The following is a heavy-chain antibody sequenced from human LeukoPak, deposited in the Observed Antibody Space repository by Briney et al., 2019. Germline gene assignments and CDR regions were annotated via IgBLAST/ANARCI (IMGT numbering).Heavy chain of an antibody. CDR3: ARVLRSRIKFTMVRGVSPANYHYYYLDV. J-gene: IGHJ6*03. V-gene: IGHV4-39*07. CDR2: IYYSGST. CDR1: GGSISSSSYY. D-gene: IGHD3-10*01. Sequence: SETLSLTCTVSGGSISSSSYYWGWIRQPPGKGLEWIGSIYYSGSTYYNPSLKSRVTISVDRSRNQFSLKLSSVTAADTAVYYCARVLRSRIKFTMVRGVSPANYHYYYLDVWGKGTTVTVSS.